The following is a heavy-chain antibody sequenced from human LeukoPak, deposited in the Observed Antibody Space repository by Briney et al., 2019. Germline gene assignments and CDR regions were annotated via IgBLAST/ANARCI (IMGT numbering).Heavy chain of an antibody. CDR2: IYPGDSDT. D-gene: IGHD5-24*01. CDR3: ARHRRDPPRALDY. V-gene: IGHV5-51*01. Sequence: PGESLKISCKGSGYSFTSYWIGWVRQMPGKGLEWMGIIYPGDSDTRYSPSFQGQDTISADKSISTAYLQWSSLKASDTAMYYCARHRRDPPRALDYWGQGTLVTVSS. J-gene: IGHJ4*02. CDR1: GYSFTSYW.